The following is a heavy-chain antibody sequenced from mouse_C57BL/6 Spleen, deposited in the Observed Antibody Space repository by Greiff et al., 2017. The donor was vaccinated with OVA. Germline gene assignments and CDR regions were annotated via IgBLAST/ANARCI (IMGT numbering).Heavy chain of an antibody. CDR3: ARIGYDFGDY. J-gene: IGHJ4*01. CDR2: IDPSDSYT. D-gene: IGHD2-4*01. CDR1: GYTFTSYW. Sequence: QVQLQQPGAELVMPGASVKLSCKASGYTFTSYWMHWVKQRPGQGLEWIGEIDPSDSYTNYNQKFKGKSTLTVDKSSSTAYMQLSSLTSEDSAVYYCARIGYDFGDYLGQGTSVTVSS. V-gene: IGHV1-69*01.